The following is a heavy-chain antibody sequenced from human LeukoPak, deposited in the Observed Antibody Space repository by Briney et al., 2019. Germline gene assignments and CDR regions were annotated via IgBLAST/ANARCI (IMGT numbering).Heavy chain of an antibody. V-gene: IGHV1-2*04. D-gene: IGHD6-19*01. CDR3: ARAGGASDSSGWYVFDY. CDR2: INPNSGGP. CDR1: GYTFTGYY. Sequence: ASVTVSCKASGYTFTGYYIHWVRQAPGQGLEWMGWINPNSGGPNYAQMFQGWVTMTRDTSISTAYMELSRLRSDDTAVYYCARAGGASDSSGWYVFDYWGQGTLVTASS. J-gene: IGHJ4*02.